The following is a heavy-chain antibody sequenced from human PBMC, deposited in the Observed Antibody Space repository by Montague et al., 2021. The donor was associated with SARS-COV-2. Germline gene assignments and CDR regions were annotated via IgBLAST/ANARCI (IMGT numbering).Heavy chain of an antibody. CDR2: IFGSAAGT. CDR3: AKQPGAGAVVYWYFDL. CDR1: GFAFNNFA. J-gene: IGHJ2*01. Sequence: SLRLSCAASGFAFNNFAMTWVRQPPGKGLEWVSSIFGSAAGTYYADSVKGRFTISRDNSKNTLYLQMNSLRVEDTAKYYCAKQPGAGAVVYWYFDLWGRGTVVSVPS. D-gene: IGHD6-19*01. V-gene: IGHV3-23*01.